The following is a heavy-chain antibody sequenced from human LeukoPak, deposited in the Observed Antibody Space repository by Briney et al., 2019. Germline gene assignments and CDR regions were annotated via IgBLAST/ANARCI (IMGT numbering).Heavy chain of an antibody. CDR3: TRDRSRAEDD. Sequence: GGSLRLSCAASGFTFSGHWVSSVRQAPGKGLEWVANINQGGSDKYYVDSVKGRFTISRDNANNLLYLQMNSLRGEDTAVYYCTRDRSRAEDDWGQGTLVTVSS. CDR2: INQGGSDK. V-gene: IGHV3-7*01. D-gene: IGHD1-14*01. CDR1: GFTFSGHW. J-gene: IGHJ4*02.